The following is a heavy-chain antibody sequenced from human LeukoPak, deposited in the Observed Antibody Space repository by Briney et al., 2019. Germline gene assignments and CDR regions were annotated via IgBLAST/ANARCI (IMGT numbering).Heavy chain of an antibody. D-gene: IGHD5-18*01. Sequence: SETLSLTCTVSGGSISSFYWSWIRQPPGKGLEWIGYIYYSGSSNYNPSLKSRVTISVDTSKNQFSLKLSSVTAADTAVYYCARGAGIQLWLGNWGQGTLVTVSS. CDR1: GGSISSFY. CDR2: IYYSGSS. CDR3: ARGAGIQLWLGN. J-gene: IGHJ4*02. V-gene: IGHV4-59*01.